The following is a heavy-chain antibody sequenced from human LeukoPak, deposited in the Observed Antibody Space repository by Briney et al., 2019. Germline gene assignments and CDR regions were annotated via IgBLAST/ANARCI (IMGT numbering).Heavy chain of an antibody. J-gene: IGHJ4*02. Sequence: PSETLSLTCTVSGGSISSGSYYWSWIRQPAGKGLEWIGRIYTSGSTNYNPSLKSRVTISVDKSKNQFSLKLSSVTAADTAVYYCARVGQWLREIDYLGQGTLVTVSS. V-gene: IGHV4-61*02. CDR1: GGSISSGSYY. CDR3: ARVGQWLREIDY. D-gene: IGHD5-12*01. CDR2: IYTSGST.